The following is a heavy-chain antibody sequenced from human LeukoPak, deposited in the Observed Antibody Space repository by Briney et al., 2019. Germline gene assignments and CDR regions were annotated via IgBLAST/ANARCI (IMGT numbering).Heavy chain of an antibody. CDR3: VKDNPLDY. CDR1: GFTFSNYG. CDR2: IRYDGNNK. Sequence: GGSLRLSCGASGFTFSNYGMLWVRQAPGKGLDWVAFIRYDGNNKLYADSVKGRFTISRDNSKNTLYLHINSLRAEDTAVYYCVKDNPLDYWGQGTLVIV. J-gene: IGHJ4*02. V-gene: IGHV3-30*02. D-gene: IGHD1-14*01.